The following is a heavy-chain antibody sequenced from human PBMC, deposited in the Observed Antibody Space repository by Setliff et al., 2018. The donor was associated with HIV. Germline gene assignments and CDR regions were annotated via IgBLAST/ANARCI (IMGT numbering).Heavy chain of an antibody. D-gene: IGHD6-13*01. V-gene: IGHV4-61*02. CDR1: GDSISSGSYY. CDR2: IYTSGST. CDR3: ARGSYSSSWYGSHFDY. Sequence: SETLSLTCTVSGDSISSGSYYWSWIRQPAGKGLEWIGRIYTSGSTNYNPSLKSRVTISVDTSKNQFSLKLSPVTAADAAVYYCARGSYSSSWYGSHFDYWGQGILVTVSS. J-gene: IGHJ4*02.